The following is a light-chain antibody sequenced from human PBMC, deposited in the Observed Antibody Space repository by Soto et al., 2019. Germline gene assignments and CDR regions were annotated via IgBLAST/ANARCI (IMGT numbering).Light chain of an antibody. J-gene: IGKJ1*01. CDR2: SAS. V-gene: IGKV1-6*01. Sequence: AIQMTQSPSSLSASVGDRVTITCRASQDIGNDLNWNKQKPGKDPRVLIYSASRLQSGVPSRFSGGGSGTDFTLTINSMKPEDCATSYCLQEYSQTWTLGQGTKVEIK. CDR1: QDIGND. CDR3: LQEYSQTWT.